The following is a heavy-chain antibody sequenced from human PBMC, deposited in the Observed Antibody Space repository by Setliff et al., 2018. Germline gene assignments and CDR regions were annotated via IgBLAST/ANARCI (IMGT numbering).Heavy chain of an antibody. D-gene: IGHD2-15*01. V-gene: IGHV1-18*01. Sequence: KVSCKASGYIFSSYGISWVRQAPGQGLEWVGWISSYNDVTSYAQRFQGRVTLTTDTSTSAAYMELRTLRSDDTAVYYCAISTLSICSGGSCPNAFDVWGQGTMVTVSS. CDR3: AISTLSICSGGSCPNAFDV. CDR2: ISSYNDVT. J-gene: IGHJ3*01. CDR1: GYIFSSYG.